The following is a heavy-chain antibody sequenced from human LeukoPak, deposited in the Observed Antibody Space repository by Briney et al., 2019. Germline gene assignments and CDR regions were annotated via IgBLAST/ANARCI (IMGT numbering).Heavy chain of an antibody. J-gene: IGHJ4*02. D-gene: IGHD5-12*01. Sequence: ESGPTLVNPTETLTLTCTVSGFSLSNARMGVSWIRQPPGKALEWLAPIFSNDEKSYSTSLKSRLTISKDTSKSQVVLTMTNMDPVDTATYYCARIRGYSGYERVYFDYWGQGTLVTVSS. V-gene: IGHV2-26*01. CDR1: GFSLSNARMG. CDR2: IFSNDEK. CDR3: ARIRGYSGYERVYFDY.